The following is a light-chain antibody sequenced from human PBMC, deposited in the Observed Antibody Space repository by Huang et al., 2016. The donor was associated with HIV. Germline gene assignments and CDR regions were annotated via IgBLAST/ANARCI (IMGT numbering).Light chain of an antibody. J-gene: IGKJ1*01. V-gene: IGKV4-1*01. CDR2: WAS. CDR1: QSVFYSSNSKNY. CDR3: HQYYATPQT. Sequence: DIVVTQSPESLALSLGERAAINCTSSQSVFYSSNSKNYLSGYQVKPRQSPKLRIYWASTRESGVPDRFSGSGSGTDFTLTINNLQAEDVASYYCHQYYATPQTFGRGTKVEV.